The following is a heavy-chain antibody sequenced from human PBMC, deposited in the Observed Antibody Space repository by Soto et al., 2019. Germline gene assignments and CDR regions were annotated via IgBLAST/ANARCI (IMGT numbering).Heavy chain of an antibody. Sequence: QVQLVQSGAEVKKPGSSVKVSCKASGGTFSSYAISWVRQAPGQGLEWMGGIIPIFGTANYAQKFQGRVTVHADDSTSTAYMGLRSLRSEDTAVYYCAREVVVVVAATDDYYYYGMDVWGQGTTVTVSS. CDR2: IIPIFGTA. V-gene: IGHV1-69*12. CDR3: AREVVVVVAATDDYYYYGMDV. D-gene: IGHD2-15*01. J-gene: IGHJ6*02. CDR1: GGTFSSYA.